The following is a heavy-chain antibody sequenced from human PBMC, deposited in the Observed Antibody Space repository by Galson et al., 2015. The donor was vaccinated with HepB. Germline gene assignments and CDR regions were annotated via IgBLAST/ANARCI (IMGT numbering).Heavy chain of an antibody. CDR1: GFTFSGYS. CDR2: ISSSSSYI. V-gene: IGHV3-21*01. CDR3: ARDGRRRVRGIEAPNDY. D-gene: IGHD3-10*01. Sequence: SLRLSCAASGFTFSGYSMNWVRQAPGKGLEWVSSISSSSSYIYYADSVKGRFTISRDNAKNSLYLQMNSLRAEDTAVYYCARDGRRRVRGIEAPNDYWGQGALVTVSS. J-gene: IGHJ4*02.